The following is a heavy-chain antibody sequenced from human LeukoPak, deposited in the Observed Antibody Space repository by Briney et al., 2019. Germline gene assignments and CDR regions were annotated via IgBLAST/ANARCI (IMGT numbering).Heavy chain of an antibody. Sequence: GGSLRLSCAASGFTFSSYWMHWVRQAPGKGLVWVSHINTDGSSTSYADSVKGRFTISRDNAKNTLYLQMNSLRAEDTAVYYCARGGGGHSNGIDVWGQGTTVTVSS. D-gene: IGHD3-16*01. CDR3: ARGGGGHSNGIDV. V-gene: IGHV3-74*01. J-gene: IGHJ6*02. CDR2: INTDGSST. CDR1: GFTFSSYW.